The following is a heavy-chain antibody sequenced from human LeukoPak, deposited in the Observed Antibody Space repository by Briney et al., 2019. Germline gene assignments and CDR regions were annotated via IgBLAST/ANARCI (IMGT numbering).Heavy chain of an antibody. Sequence: SQTLSLTCAISGDSVSSNSAAWNWTRQSPSRGLEWLGRTYYRSKWYNDYAVSVKSRITINPDTSKNQFSLQLNSVTPEDTAVYYCAREATMIVVVTLFDYWGQGTLVTVSS. D-gene: IGHD3-22*01. J-gene: IGHJ4*02. CDR3: AREATMIVVVTLFDY. CDR1: GDSVSSNSAA. CDR2: TYYRSKWYN. V-gene: IGHV6-1*01.